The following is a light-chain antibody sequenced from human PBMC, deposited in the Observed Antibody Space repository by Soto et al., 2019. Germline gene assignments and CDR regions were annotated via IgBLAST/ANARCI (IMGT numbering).Light chain of an antibody. CDR1: QSVSGW. CDR3: QQYDNLPT. Sequence: QMTHSSSALAASVLDRVTINCRASQSVSGWLAWYQQKPGKAPKLLIYDASNLETGVPSRFSGSGSGTDFTFTISSLQPEDIATYYCQQYDNLPTFGQGTRLEI. V-gene: IGKV1-33*01. CDR2: DAS. J-gene: IGKJ5*01.